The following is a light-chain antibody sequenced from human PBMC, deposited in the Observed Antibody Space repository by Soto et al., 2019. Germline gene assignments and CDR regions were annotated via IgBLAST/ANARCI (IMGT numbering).Light chain of an antibody. CDR2: GAS. Sequence: EILSTQSPRTLSLSPGERATLSCRASQSVSSSYLAWYQQKPGQAPRLLIYGASSRATGIPDRFSGSGSGTDFTLTISRLEPEDFAVYYCQQFGSSPLFTFGPGTKVDVK. CDR1: QSVSSSY. J-gene: IGKJ3*01. CDR3: QQFGSSPLFT. V-gene: IGKV3-20*01.